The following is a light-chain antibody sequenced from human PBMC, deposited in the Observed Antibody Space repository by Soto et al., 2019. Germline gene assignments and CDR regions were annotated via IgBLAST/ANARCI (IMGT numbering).Light chain of an antibody. V-gene: IGLV2-23*03. CDR2: EGS. CDR3: CSFAGISTFVV. CDR1: SSDVGSYNL. J-gene: IGLJ2*01. Sequence: QSALTQPASVSGSPGQSITISCTGTSSDVGSYNLVSWYQQHPGKAPKLMIYEGSKRPSGVSNRFSGSKSANTASLTISGLQAEDEADYYCCSFAGISTFVVFGGGTKLTVL.